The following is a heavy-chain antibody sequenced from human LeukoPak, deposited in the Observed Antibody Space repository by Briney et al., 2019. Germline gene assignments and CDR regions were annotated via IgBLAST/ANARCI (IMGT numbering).Heavy chain of an antibody. CDR3: ARDKSGSCNFDY. V-gene: IGHV1-3*01. J-gene: IGHJ4*02. D-gene: IGHD1-26*01. CDR1: GYTFTSYA. Sequence: GASVKVSCKASGYTFTSYAMHWVRQAPGQRLEWMGWINAGNGNTKYSQKFQGRVTITRDTSASTAYMELSSLRSEDTAVYYCARDKSGSCNFDYWGQGTLVTVSS. CDR2: INAGNGNT.